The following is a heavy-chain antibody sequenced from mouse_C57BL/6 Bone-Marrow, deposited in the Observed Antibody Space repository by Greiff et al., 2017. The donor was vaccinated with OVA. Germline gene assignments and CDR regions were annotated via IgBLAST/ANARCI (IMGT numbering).Heavy chain of an antibody. Sequence: VQLQQPGAELVRPGTSVKLSCKASGYTFTSYWMHWVKQRPGQGLEWIGVIDPSDSYTNYNQKFKGKATLTVDTSSSTAYMQLSSLTSEDSAVYDCARRDCYGSSYGFAYWGQGTLVTVSA. D-gene: IGHD1-1*01. CDR3: ARRDCYGSSYGFAY. CDR2: IDPSDSYT. J-gene: IGHJ3*01. CDR1: GYTFTSYW. V-gene: IGHV1-59*01.